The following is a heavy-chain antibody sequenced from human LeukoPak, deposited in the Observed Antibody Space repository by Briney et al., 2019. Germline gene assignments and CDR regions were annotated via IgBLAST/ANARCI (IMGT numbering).Heavy chain of an antibody. J-gene: IGHJ5*02. CDR2: INAGNGNT. CDR1: GYTFTSYA. Sequence: GXSVKVSCKASGYTFTSYAMHWVRQAPGQRLEWMGWINAGNGNTKYSQKFQGRVTITRDTSASTAYMELSSLRSEDTAVYYCAREEGYCSSTSCSNWFDPWGQGTLVTVSS. CDR3: AREEGYCSSTSCSNWFDP. D-gene: IGHD2-2*01. V-gene: IGHV1-3*01.